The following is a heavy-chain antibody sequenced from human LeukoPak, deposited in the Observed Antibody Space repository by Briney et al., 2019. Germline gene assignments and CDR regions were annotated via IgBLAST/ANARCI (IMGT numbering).Heavy chain of an antibody. CDR1: GYTFIAYY. V-gene: IGHV1-46*01. D-gene: IGHD6-19*01. Sequence: ASVKVSCKASGYTFIAYYIQWVRQAPGQGLEWMEIINPSGGSTTYAQNFEGRVTMTRDTSTSAVYMELSSLRSEDTAVYYCARGGSLAVAPHLYYFDYWGQGTLVTVSP. CDR3: ARGGSLAVAPHLYYFDY. CDR2: INPSGGST. J-gene: IGHJ4*02.